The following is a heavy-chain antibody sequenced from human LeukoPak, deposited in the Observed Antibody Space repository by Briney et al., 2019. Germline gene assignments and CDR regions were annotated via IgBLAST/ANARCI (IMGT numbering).Heavy chain of an antibody. V-gene: IGHV4-30-2*01. J-gene: IGHJ4*02. D-gene: IGHD3-22*01. CDR2: IYHSGST. Sequence: PSQTPSLTCTVSGGSISSGGYYWSWIRQPPGKGLEWIGYIYHSGSTYYNPSLKSRVTISVDRSKNQFSLKLSSVTAADTAVYYCARDQSAYYDSSGYSLFFDYWGQGTLVTVSS. CDR1: GGSISSGGYY. CDR3: ARDQSAYYDSSGYSLFFDY.